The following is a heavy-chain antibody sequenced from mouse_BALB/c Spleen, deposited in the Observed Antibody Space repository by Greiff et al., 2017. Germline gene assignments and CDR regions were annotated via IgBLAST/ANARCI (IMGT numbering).Heavy chain of an antibody. CDR2: INPSNGGT. J-gene: IGHJ3*01. CDR3: TRGGYYGSSYEKAY. D-gene: IGHD1-1*01. Sequence: VQLQESGAELVKPGASVKLSCKASGYTFTSYYMYWVKQRPGQGLEWIGEINPSNGGTNFNEKFKSKATLTVDKSSSTAYMQLSSLTSEDSAVYYGTRGGYYGSSYEKAYWGQGTLVTVAA. CDR1: GYTFTSYY. V-gene: IGHV1S81*02.